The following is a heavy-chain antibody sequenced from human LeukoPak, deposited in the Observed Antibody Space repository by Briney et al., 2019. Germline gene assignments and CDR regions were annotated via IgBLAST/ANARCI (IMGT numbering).Heavy chain of an antibody. J-gene: IGHJ5*02. V-gene: IGHV1-46*01. CDR1: GYTFTSYY. D-gene: IGHD2-15*01. CDR2: INPSGGST. Sequence: GASVKVSCKASGYTFTSYYMHWVRQAPGQGFEWMGIINPSGGSTSYAQKFQGRVTMTRDMSTSTVYMELSSLRSEDTAVYYCARDPRYCSGGSCRSPLDPWGQGTLVTVSS. CDR3: ARDPRYCSGGSCRSPLDP.